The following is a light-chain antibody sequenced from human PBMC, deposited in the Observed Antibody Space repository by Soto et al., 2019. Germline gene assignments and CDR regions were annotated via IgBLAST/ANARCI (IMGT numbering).Light chain of an antibody. V-gene: IGKV3-15*01. CDR1: QSVSSK. CDR2: GAS. CDR3: QQRHMWPIT. J-gene: IGKJ5*01. Sequence: ILMTQSPSTLAVSPGEGATLSCGASQSVSSKLAWYQQKPGQAPRLLIYGASTRATGIPARFSGSGSGTDFTLTISSLEPEDSEVYYCQQRHMWPITFGQGTRLEIK.